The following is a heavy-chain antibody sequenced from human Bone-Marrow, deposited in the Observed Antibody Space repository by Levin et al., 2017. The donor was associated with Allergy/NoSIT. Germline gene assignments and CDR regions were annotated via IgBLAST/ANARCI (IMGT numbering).Heavy chain of an antibody. D-gene: IGHD3-9*01. V-gene: IGHV5-51*01. CDR1: GYSFTSYW. J-gene: IGHJ5*02. CDR2: IYPGDSDT. CDR3: ARPVFYDILTGTNNWFDP. Sequence: KVSCKGSGYSFTSYWIGWVRQMPGKGLEWMGIIYPGDSDTRYSPSFQGQVTISADKSISTAYLQWSSLKASDTAMYYCARPVFYDILTGTNNWFDPWGQGTLVTVSS.